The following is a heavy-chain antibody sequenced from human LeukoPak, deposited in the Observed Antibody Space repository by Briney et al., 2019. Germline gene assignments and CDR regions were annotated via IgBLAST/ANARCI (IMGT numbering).Heavy chain of an antibody. D-gene: IGHD5-12*01. CDR1: GFTFSSYS. Sequence: GGSLRLSCAASGFTFSSYSMNWVRQAPGKGLEWVSSISSSSSYIYYADSVKGRFIISRDNAKNSLYLQMNSLRAEDTAVYYCARRYSGYDLYYFDYWGQGTLVTVSS. V-gene: IGHV3-21*01. CDR2: ISSSSSYI. CDR3: ARRYSGYDLYYFDY. J-gene: IGHJ4*02.